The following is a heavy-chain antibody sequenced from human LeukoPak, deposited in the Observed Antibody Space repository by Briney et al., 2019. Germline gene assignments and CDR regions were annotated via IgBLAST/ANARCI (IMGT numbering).Heavy chain of an antibody. CDR3: ATIKRGSTYGYFDF. D-gene: IGHD5-18*01. CDR1: GASTASHY. CDR2: MFDTVST. Sequence: SETLSLTCTVSGASTASHYWTWLRQPPGKELEWIAYMFDTVSTKSNPSLKSRLTLSVGTSKKQLSLRLSSVTAADTAVYYCATIKRGSTYGYFDFWGQGIKVTVSS. J-gene: IGHJ4*02. V-gene: IGHV4-59*11.